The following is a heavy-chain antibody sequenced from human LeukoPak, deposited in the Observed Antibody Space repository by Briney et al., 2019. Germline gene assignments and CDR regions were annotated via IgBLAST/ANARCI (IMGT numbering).Heavy chain of an antibody. Sequence: PGGSLRLSCAASGFTFSSYAMHWVRQAPGKGLEWVAVISYDGSNKYYADSVKGRFTISRDSSKNTLYLQMNSLRAEDTAVYYCARELAPYPDAFDIWGQGTMVTVSS. V-gene: IGHV3-30*04. CDR2: ISYDGSNK. CDR1: GFTFSSYA. CDR3: ARELAPYPDAFDI. J-gene: IGHJ3*02. D-gene: IGHD3-3*02.